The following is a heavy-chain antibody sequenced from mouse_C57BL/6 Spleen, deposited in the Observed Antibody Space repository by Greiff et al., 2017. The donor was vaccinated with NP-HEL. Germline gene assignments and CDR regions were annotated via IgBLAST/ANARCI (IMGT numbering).Heavy chain of an antibody. Sequence: EVKVEESGPGLVKPSQSLSLTCSVTGYSITSGYYWNWIRQFPGNKLEWMGYISYDGSNNYNPSLKNRISITRDTSKNQFFLKLNSVTTEDTATYYCARLKTYYSNYFDYWGQGTTLTVSS. CDR2: ISYDGSN. D-gene: IGHD2-5*01. CDR1: GYSITSGYY. J-gene: IGHJ2*01. V-gene: IGHV3-6*01. CDR3: ARLKTYYSNYFDY.